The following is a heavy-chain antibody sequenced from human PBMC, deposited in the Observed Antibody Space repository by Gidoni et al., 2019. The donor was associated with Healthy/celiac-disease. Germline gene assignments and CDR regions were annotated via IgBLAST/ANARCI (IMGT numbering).Heavy chain of an antibody. V-gene: IGHV3-30*18. Sequence: VQLVDSGGGVVQPGRSLRLSCEASGFTFSRYVMHWVRQAPGKGLEWVVVISYDGSNKYYADSVKGRFTISTDNSNNKLYLQMNSLRAEDTAVYYCAKDRDSSSHYYFDYWGQGTLVTVSS. CDR1: GFTFSRYV. CDR2: ISYDGSNK. J-gene: IGHJ4*02. CDR3: AKDRDSSSHYYFDY. D-gene: IGHD6-6*01.